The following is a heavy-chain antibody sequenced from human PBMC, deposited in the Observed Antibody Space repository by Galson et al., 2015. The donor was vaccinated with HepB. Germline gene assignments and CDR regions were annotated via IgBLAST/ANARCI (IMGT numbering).Heavy chain of an antibody. D-gene: IGHD5-18*01. J-gene: IGHJ4*02. CDR1: GGSFSGYY. V-gene: IGHV4-34*01. CDR3: ARGTVDTATFFDY. CDR2: INHSGST. Sequence: TLSLTCAVYGGSFSGYYWSWIRQPPGKGLEWIGEINHSGSTNYNPSLKSRVTISVDTSKNQFSLKLSSVTAADTAVYYCARGTVDTATFFDYWGQGTLVTVSS.